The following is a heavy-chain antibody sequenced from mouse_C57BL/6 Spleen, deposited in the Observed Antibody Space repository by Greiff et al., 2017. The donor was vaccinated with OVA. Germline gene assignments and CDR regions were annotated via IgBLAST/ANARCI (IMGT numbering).Heavy chain of an antibody. Sequence: QVQLKESGPGLVAPSQSLSITCTVSGFSLTSYGVDWVRQSPGKGLEWLGVIWGVGSTHYNSALKSRLSISTDNSKSQVFLKMNSLQTDDTAMYYGASDRYDYDEEGYAMDYWGQGTSGTVSS. CDR2: IWGVGST. D-gene: IGHD2-4*01. J-gene: IGHJ4*01. CDR3: ASDRYDYDEEGYAMDY. CDR1: GFSLTSYG. V-gene: IGHV2-6*01.